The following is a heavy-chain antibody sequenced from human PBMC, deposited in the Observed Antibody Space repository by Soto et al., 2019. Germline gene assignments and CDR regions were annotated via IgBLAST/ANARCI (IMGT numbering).Heavy chain of an antibody. J-gene: IGHJ6*02. D-gene: IGHD7-27*01. V-gene: IGHV4-39*01. Sequence: QLQLQESGPGLVKPSETLSLTCAVSGDSISSSSYYWGWIRQPPGKGLEWIGSIYSSGNTYYNPSLKSRVTITVDTSRNQFSLKLTFVTAADTAVYYCVPRGPNFDYYGVDVWGQGTTVTVSS. CDR1: GDSISSSSYY. CDR3: VPRGPNFDYYGVDV. CDR2: IYSSGNT.